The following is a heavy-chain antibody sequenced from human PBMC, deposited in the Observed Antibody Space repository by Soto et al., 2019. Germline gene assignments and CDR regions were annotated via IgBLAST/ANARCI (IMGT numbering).Heavy chain of an antibody. CDR3: AKQIAASIAAAGNCY. J-gene: IGHJ4*02. Sequence: EVQLLESGGGLVQPGGSLRLSCAASGFTFSSYAMSWVRQAPGKGLEWVSAISGSGGSTYYADSVKGRFTISRDNSKNALYLQMNSLRAEDTAVYYCAKQIAASIAAAGNCYWGQGTLVTVSS. D-gene: IGHD6-13*01. CDR1: GFTFSSYA. CDR2: ISGSGGST. V-gene: IGHV3-23*01.